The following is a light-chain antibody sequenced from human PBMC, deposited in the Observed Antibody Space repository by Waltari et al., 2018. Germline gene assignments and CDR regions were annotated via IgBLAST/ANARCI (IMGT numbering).Light chain of an antibody. CDR1: SSNIGSHY. CDR3: AAWDDSPSGHVV. V-gene: IGLV1-47*02. Sequence: SVLTQPPSASGAPGQRVTISCSGSSSNIGSHYVYWYQQLPGPAPKLLIYTDDHRAAGVPDRVSASKSGTSASLAISGLRSEDEAHYYCAAWDDSPSGHVVFGGGTKLTVL. J-gene: IGLJ2*01. CDR2: TDD.